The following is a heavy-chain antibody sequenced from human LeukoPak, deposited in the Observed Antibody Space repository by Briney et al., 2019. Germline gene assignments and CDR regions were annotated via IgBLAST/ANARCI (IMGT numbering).Heavy chain of an antibody. J-gene: IGHJ4*02. V-gene: IGHV3-23*01. Sequence: GGSLRLSCAASGFTFSSYAMSWVRQAPGKGLGWVSAISGSGDSTYYADSVKGRFTISRDNSKNTLYLQMNSLRAEDTAVYYCAKSGSGWYRFDCWGQGTLVTVSS. D-gene: IGHD6-19*01. CDR3: AKSGSGWYRFDC. CDR1: GFTFSSYA. CDR2: ISGSGDST.